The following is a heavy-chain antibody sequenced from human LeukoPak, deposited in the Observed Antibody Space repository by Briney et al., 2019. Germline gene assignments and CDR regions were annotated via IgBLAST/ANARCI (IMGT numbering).Heavy chain of an antibody. CDR1: GFTFSTYG. V-gene: IGHV3-21*01. CDR3: ARTHIPQYDFWTASI. D-gene: IGHD3-3*01. CDR2: ISSISTYT. Sequence: PGGSLRLSCAASGFTFSTYGMIWVRQAPGKGPEWVSSISSISTYTHYADAVKGRFTISRDNTKNSLYLQMNSLRAGDTAVYYCARTHIPQYDFWTASIWGQGTLVAVSS. J-gene: IGHJ4*02.